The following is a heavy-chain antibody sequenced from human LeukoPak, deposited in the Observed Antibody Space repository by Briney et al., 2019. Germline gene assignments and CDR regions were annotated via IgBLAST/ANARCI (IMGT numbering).Heavy chain of an antibody. J-gene: IGHJ3*02. CDR3: ASLSGTTLSDAFDI. CDR1: GYSISSGYY. V-gene: IGHV4-38-2*01. Sequence: PSETLSLTCAVSGYSISSGYYWGWIRQPPVKGLEWIGSIYHGGSTYYNPSLKSRVTISVDTSKNQFSLKLSSVTAADTAVYYCASLSGTTLSDAFDIWGQGTMVTVSS. D-gene: IGHD1-7*01. CDR2: IYHGGST.